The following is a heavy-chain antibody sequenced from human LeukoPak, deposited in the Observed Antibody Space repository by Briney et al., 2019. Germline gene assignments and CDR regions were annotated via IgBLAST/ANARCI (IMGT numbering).Heavy chain of an antibody. V-gene: IGHV4-59*01. D-gene: IGHD3-22*01. CDR2: IYYSGST. CDR1: GGSISSYY. CDR3: ASTAGYYDSSCYWGAFDI. J-gene: IGHJ3*02. Sequence: SEPLSLTCPGSGGSISSYYWSWIRQPPGKGLEWIGYIYYSGSTNYNPSLKSRVTISVDTSKNQFSLKLSSVTAADTAVYYCASTAGYYDSSCYWGAFDIWGQGTMVTVSS.